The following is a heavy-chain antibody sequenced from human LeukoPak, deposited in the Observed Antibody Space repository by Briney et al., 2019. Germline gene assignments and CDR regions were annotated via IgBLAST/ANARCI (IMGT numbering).Heavy chain of an antibody. J-gene: IGHJ4*02. CDR3: ARRRDSSGYADY. D-gene: IGHD3-22*01. V-gene: IGHV4-59*08. CDR1: GGSISSYY. Sequence: SETLSLTCAVSGGSISSYYWSWIPQSPGKGLEWLGYIYYSGSTNYNPSLKSRVTISVDTSKNQFSLKLSSVTAADTAVYYCARRRDSSGYADYWGQGTLVTVSS. CDR2: IYYSGST.